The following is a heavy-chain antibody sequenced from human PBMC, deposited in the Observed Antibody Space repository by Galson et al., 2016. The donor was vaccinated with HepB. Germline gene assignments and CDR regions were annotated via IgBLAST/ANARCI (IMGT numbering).Heavy chain of an antibody. V-gene: IGHV4-31*03. Sequence: TLSLTCTVSGGSISSGGYYWSWNRQHPGKGLEWIGYIYYSGSTYYNPSLKSRVTISVDTSKNQFSLKLSSVTAADTAVYYCARGMVAAREGMDVWGQGTTVTVSS. J-gene: IGHJ6*02. CDR1: GGSISSGGYY. CDR2: IYYSGST. D-gene: IGHD6-6*01. CDR3: ARGMVAAREGMDV.